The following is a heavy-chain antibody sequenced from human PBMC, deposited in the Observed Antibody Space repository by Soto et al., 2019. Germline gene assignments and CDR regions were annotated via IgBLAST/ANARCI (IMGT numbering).Heavy chain of an antibody. CDR2: ISSSSSYI. D-gene: IGHD3-22*01. CDR3: ARYDSSGYYWPYYYYGMDV. V-gene: IGHV3-21*01. Sequence: EVQLVESGGGLVKPGGSLRLSCAASGFTFSTYSMNWVRQAPGKGLEWVSSISSSSSYIYYADSVKGRFTIFRDNAKNSLYLQMNSLRGEDTAVYYCARYDSSGYYWPYYYYGMDVWGQGTTVTVSS. CDR1: GFTFSTYS. J-gene: IGHJ6*02.